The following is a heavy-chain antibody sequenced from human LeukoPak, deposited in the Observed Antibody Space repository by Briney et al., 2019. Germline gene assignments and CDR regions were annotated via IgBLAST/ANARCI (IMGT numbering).Heavy chain of an antibody. V-gene: IGHV4-4*07. CDR2: IYTSGST. CDR3: ARGPFLPFNANYYYYYYMDV. CDR1: GGSISSYY. J-gene: IGHJ6*03. Sequence: SETLSLTCTVSGGSISSYYWSWIRQPAGKGLEWIGRIYTSGSTNYNPSLKSRVTTSVDTSKNQFSLKLSSVTAADTAVYYCARGPFLPFNANYYYYYYMDVWGKGTTVTVSS.